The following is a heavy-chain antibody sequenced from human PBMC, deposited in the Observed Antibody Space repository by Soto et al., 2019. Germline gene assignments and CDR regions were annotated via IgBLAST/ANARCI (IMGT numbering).Heavy chain of an antibody. V-gene: IGHV1-18*01. CDR1: GYTFTSYG. Sequence: ASVKVSCKASGYTFTSYGISWVRQAPGQGLDWMGWISAYNGNTKYAQDLQGRVTMTTDTSTSTAYMELRSLRSDDTAVYYCARFSGGSYNTYYFYYGMDVWGQGPKVTVSS. CDR2: ISAYNGNT. CDR3: ARFSGGSYNTYYFYYGMDV. D-gene: IGHD2-15*01. J-gene: IGHJ6*02.